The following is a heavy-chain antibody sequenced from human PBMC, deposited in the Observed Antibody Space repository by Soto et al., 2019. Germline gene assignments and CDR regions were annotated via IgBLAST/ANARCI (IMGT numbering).Heavy chain of an antibody. J-gene: IGHJ4*02. CDR1: GYSFTSTY. Sequence: QVQLVQSGAEVKKPGASVRISCRASGYSFTSTYVHWVRQAPGQGPEWMGIINPAGGTTYYAQKFQGSLTLRSDTSTDTVFMDLNDLTSDDSAVYFCALKVVTYYDNWGQGTLLTVSS. D-gene: IGHD2-21*02. CDR2: INPAGGTT. CDR3: ALKVVTYYDN. V-gene: IGHV1-46*01.